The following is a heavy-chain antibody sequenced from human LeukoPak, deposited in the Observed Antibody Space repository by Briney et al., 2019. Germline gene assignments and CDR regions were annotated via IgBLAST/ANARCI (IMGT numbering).Heavy chain of an antibody. J-gene: IGHJ6*02. V-gene: IGHV1-69*13. D-gene: IGHD3-22*01. CDR2: IIPIFGTA. Sequence: SVKVSCKASGYTFTSYGISWVRQAPGQGLEWMGGIIPIFGTANYAQKFQGRVTITADESTSTAYMELSSLRSEDTAVYYCARGVRNYYDSSGYYYGYYYYYGMDVWGQGTTVTVSS. CDR1: GYTFTSYG. CDR3: ARGVRNYYDSSGYYYGYYYYYGMDV.